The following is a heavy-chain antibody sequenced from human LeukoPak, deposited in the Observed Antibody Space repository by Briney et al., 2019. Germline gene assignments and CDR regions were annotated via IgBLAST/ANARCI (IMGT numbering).Heavy chain of an antibody. D-gene: IGHD2-15*01. Sequence: SETLSLTCTVSGGSISSYYWSWIRQPPGKGLEWIRYIYYSGSTNYNPSLKSRVTISVDTSKNQFSLKLSSVTAADTAVYYCARVYCSGGSCRWFDPWGQGTLVTVSS. V-gene: IGHV4-59*01. CDR3: ARVYCSGGSCRWFDP. J-gene: IGHJ5*02. CDR1: GGSISSYY. CDR2: IYYSGST.